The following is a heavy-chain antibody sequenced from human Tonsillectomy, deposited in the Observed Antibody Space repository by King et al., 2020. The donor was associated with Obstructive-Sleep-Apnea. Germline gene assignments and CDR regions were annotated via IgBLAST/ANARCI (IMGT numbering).Heavy chain of an antibody. CDR1: GFTFSYYG. D-gene: IGHD2-2*01. J-gene: IGHJ6*02. CDR2: ISYDGSDK. V-gene: IGHV3-30*18. CDR3: AKGDAGYHYYGMDV. Sequence: QLVQSGGGVVQPGRSLRLSCAASGFTFSYYGLHWVRQALGKGLEWVAIISYDGSDKYYADSVKGRFTISRDNSKNTLYLQMNSLRADDTAVYYCAKGDAGYHYYGMDVWGQGTTVTVSS.